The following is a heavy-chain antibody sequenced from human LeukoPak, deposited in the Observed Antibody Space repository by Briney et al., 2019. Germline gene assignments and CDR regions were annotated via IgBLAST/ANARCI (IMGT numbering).Heavy chain of an antibody. V-gene: IGHV4-30-4*01. CDR1: SGSISSGDYY. CDR2: IYYSGST. Sequence: PSETLSLTCTVSSGSISSGDYYWSWSRQPPGKGLEWIGYIYYSGSTYYNPSLKSRVTISVDTSKNQFSLKLSSVTAADTAVYYCARASMIVVVIDYWGQGTLDTVSS. J-gene: IGHJ4*02. D-gene: IGHD3-22*01. CDR3: ARASMIVVVIDY.